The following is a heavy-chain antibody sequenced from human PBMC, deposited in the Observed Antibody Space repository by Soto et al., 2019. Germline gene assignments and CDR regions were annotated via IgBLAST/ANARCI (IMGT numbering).Heavy chain of an antibody. V-gene: IGHV4-34*01. CDR3: ARGELELLWFDP. CDR2: INHSGST. D-gene: IGHD1-7*01. Sequence: SXTLSLTCAVYGGSFSGYYCSWIRQPPGKGLEWIGEINHSGSTNYNPSLKSRVTISVDTSKNQFSLKLSSLTAADTAVYYCARGELELLWFDPWGQGTLVTVSS. J-gene: IGHJ5*02. CDR1: GGSFSGYY.